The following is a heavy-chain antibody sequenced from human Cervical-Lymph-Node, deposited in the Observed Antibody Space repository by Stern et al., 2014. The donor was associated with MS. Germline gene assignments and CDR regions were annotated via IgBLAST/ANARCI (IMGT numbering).Heavy chain of an antibody. CDR1: GYTFTSYG. CDR3: ARDDGYCSSTSCPYYFDY. Sequence: QMQLVQSGAEVKKPGASVKVSCKASGYTFTSYGISWVRQAPGQGLEWMGWTSAYNGNTNYARKLQGRVTMTTDASTSTAYMELRSLRSDDTAVYYCARDDGYCSSTSCPYYFDYWGQGTLVTVSS. D-gene: IGHD2-2*01. CDR2: TSAYNGNT. J-gene: IGHJ4*02. V-gene: IGHV1-18*04.